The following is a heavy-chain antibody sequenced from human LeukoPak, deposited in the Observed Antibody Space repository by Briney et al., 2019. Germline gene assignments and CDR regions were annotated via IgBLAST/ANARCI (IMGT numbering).Heavy chain of an antibody. J-gene: IGHJ4*02. Sequence: GGSLRLSCAASGFTLSNYWMSWVRQAPGKGLEWVSGISWNSGSIGYADSVKGRFTISRDNAKNSLYLQMNSLRAEDTAVYYCAREPPYSSGWYGRFGYWGQGTLVTVSS. D-gene: IGHD6-19*01. CDR3: AREPPYSSGWYGRFGY. V-gene: IGHV3-20*04. CDR2: ISWNSGSI. CDR1: GFTLSNYW.